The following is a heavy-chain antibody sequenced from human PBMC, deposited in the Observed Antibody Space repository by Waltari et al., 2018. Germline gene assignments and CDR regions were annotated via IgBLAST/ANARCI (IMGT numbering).Heavy chain of an antibody. CDR2: NNLAEIT. CDR1: GVSLLAYY. J-gene: IGHJ1*01. D-gene: IGHD6-19*01. Sequence: QVQLQQWGAGLFRPSETLSLTCAAYGVSLLAYYWTWILQPLGKGLEWIGENNLAEITYYNPSLEGRVSIVLDKSKNQFSLHLLSVTAADTALYYCVTGPRDKWVGRYSGEFFHHWGPGTLVTVSS. V-gene: IGHV4-34*02. CDR3: VTGPRDKWVGRYSGEFFHH.